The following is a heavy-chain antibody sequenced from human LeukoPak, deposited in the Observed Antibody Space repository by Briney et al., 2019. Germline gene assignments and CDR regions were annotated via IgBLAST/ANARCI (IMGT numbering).Heavy chain of an antibody. CDR1: GYTFTGYY. Sequence: ASVKVSCKASGYTFTGYYMHWVRQAPGQGLEWMGWINPNTGGTNYAQQFQGRVTMTRDTTISTAYMELSRLTFDDTAVYYSASYPRYTSSPPFDYWGQGTLVTVSS. CDR2: INPNTGGT. CDR3: ASYPRYTSSPPFDY. J-gene: IGHJ4*02. V-gene: IGHV1-2*02. D-gene: IGHD2-2*01.